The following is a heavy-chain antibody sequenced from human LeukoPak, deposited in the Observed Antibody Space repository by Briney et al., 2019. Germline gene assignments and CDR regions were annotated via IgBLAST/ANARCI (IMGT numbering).Heavy chain of an antibody. D-gene: IGHD3-10*01. Sequence: GGSLRLSCATSGFNFNTFIMHWVRQAPGKGLEWVSGISWNSGSIGYADSVKGRFTISRDNAKNSLYLQMNSLRAEDTALYYCAKDIFTMVRGVVDYWGQGTLVTVSS. J-gene: IGHJ4*02. CDR1: GFNFNTFI. V-gene: IGHV3-9*01. CDR2: ISWNSGSI. CDR3: AKDIFTMVRGVVDY.